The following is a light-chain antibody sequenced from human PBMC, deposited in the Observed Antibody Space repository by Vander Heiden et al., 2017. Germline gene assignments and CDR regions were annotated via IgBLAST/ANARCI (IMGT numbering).Light chain of an antibody. Sequence: DIVMTQSPDSLAVSLGERATINCKSSQSVLYSSNNKNYLAWYQQKPGQPPKLLIYWASTRESGVPDRFTGSASATDFTLTISSLQAQDVAVYYCQQDDSTLYTFGQATKLEIK. J-gene: IGKJ2*01. V-gene: IGKV4-1*01. CDR1: QSVLYSSNNKNY. CDR2: WAS. CDR3: QQDDSTLYT.